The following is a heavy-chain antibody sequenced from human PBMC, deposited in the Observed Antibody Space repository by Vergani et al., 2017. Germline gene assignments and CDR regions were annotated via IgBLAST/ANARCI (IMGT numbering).Heavy chain of an antibody. J-gene: IGHJ4*02. V-gene: IGHV1-69*18. Sequence: QVQLVQSGAEVKKPGSSVKVSCKASGGTFSSYAISWVRQAPGQGLEWMGRIIPIFGTAKYAQKFQGRVTITADESTSTAYMELSSLRSEDTAVYYCTRDATDYGGNCGSHFDYWGQGTLVTVSS. CDR2: IIPIFGTA. CDR1: GGTFSSYA. D-gene: IGHD4-23*01. CDR3: TRDATDYGGNCGSHFDY.